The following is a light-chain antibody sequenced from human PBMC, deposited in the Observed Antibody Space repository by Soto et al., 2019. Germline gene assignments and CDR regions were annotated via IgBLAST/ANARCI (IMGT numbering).Light chain of an antibody. CDR2: GAS. CDR3: QQYGSSPTT. Sequence: EIVLTQSPGTLSLSPGKRATLSCRASQSVSSSYLAWYQQKPGQAPRLLIYGASSRATGIPDRFSGSGSGTDFTLTISRLEPEDFAVYYCQQYGSSPTTFGQGTKV. J-gene: IGKJ1*01. CDR1: QSVSSSY. V-gene: IGKV3-20*01.